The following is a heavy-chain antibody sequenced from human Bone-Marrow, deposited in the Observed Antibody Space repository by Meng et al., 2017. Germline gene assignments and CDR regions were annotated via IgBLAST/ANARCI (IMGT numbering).Heavy chain of an antibody. D-gene: IGHD2-15*01. CDR2: IYTSGST. CDR1: GASISSYY. J-gene: IGHJ6*02. CDR3: ARGGRVVADKYEYYYYGMDV. V-gene: IGHV4-4*07. Sequence: SETLSPTCTVSGASISSYYWSWIRQPAGEGLEWIGSIYTSGSTNYHPSLQSRVTMSVDTSKNQFSLKLSSVTAADTAVYYCARGGRVVADKYEYYYYGMDVWGQGTTVTVSS.